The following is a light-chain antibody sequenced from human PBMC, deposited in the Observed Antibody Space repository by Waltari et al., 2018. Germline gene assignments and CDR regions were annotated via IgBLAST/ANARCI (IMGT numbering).Light chain of an antibody. CDR1: QDISKS. CDR2: AAS. CDR3: QQHDNLPIT. Sequence: DIQMTQSPSSLSASVGDSVTFTCHASQDISKSLNWYQQKPGKAPKLLIHAASILEAGVPSRFRGSGSGTDFTFTISSLQAEDIGTYYCQQHDNLPITFGQGTRLEIK. V-gene: IGKV1-33*01. J-gene: IGKJ5*01.